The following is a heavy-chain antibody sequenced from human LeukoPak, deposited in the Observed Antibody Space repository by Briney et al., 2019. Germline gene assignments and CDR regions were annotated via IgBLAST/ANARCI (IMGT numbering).Heavy chain of an antibody. CDR2: INHRGST. CDR3: ARSPTGDDP. CDR1: GGSFSGYY. J-gene: IGHJ2*01. D-gene: IGHD3-10*01. V-gene: IGHV4-34*01. Sequence: SETLSLTCAVYGGSFSGYYWSWIRQPPGKGLEWIGEINHRGSTNYNPSLKSRVTISVDTSKNQFSLKLSSVTAADTAVYYCARSPTGDDPWGRGTLVTVSS.